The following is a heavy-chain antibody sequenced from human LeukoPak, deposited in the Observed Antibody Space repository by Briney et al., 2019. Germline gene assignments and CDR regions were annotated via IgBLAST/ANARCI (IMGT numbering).Heavy chain of an antibody. Sequence: PGGSLRLSCAASGFTFSSYAMSWVRQAPGAGLEWVSAITDDGRNTKYTDSVRGRFVISRDNSVNTLYLHMDSLRAGDTAIYYCARCSGDTCCSSPPDVWGQGTLVTVSS. V-gene: IGHV3-23*01. CDR3: ARCSGDTCCSSPPDV. CDR2: ITDDGRNT. CDR1: GFTFSSYA. J-gene: IGHJ4*02. D-gene: IGHD2-15*01.